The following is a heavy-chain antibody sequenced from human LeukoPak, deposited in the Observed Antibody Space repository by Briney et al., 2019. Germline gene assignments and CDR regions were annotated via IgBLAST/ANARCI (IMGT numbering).Heavy chain of an antibody. Sequence: SETLSLTWTVSGGSISSYYWSWIRQPPGKGLEWIGEINHSGSTKYNPSLKSRVTISIDTSKNQFSLKLSSVTAADTAVYYCARRPGYSSSSRIYFDSWDQGTLVTVSS. V-gene: IGHV4-34*01. CDR3: ARRPGYSSSSRIYFDS. D-gene: IGHD6-6*01. J-gene: IGHJ4*02. CDR1: GGSISSYY. CDR2: INHSGST.